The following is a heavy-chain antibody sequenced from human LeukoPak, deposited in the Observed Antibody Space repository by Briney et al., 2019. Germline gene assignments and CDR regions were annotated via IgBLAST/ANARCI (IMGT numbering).Heavy chain of an antibody. CDR3: ARMAGTVAAGMSFDY. D-gene: IGHD6-13*01. CDR1: GGSINTYY. Sequence: SETLSLTCRVSGGSINTYYWNWFRQPPGKGLEWIGKIYNRGGSTNYNPSLKSRVTISADTSNNQFSLKLSSVTAADTAVYYCARMAGTVAAGMSFDYWGQGTLVTVSS. J-gene: IGHJ4*02. V-gene: IGHV4-59*01. CDR2: IYNRGGST.